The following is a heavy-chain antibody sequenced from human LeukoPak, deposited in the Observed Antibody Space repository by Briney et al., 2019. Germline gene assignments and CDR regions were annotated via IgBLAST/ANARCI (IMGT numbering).Heavy chain of an antibody. J-gene: IGHJ5*02. Sequence: GGSLRLSCAASGFTLSSYAMHWVRQAPGKGLEWVAVISYDGSNKYYADSVKGRFTISRDNSKNTLYLQMNSLRAEDTAVYYCARDGYYYAEEFDPWGQGTLVTVSS. CDR1: GFTLSSYA. CDR3: ARDGYYYAEEFDP. V-gene: IGHV3-30*04. CDR2: ISYDGSNK. D-gene: IGHD3-10*01.